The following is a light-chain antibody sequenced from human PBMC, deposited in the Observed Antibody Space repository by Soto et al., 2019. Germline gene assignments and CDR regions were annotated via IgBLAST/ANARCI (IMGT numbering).Light chain of an antibody. CDR3: ETWDSSLSAGV. J-gene: IGLJ3*02. CDR2: ENN. V-gene: IGLV1-51*02. Sequence: SVLTQPPSVSAAPGQKVTISCSGSSSNIGNNYVSWYQQIPGTAPKLLIYENNKRPSGIPDRFSGSKSGTSATLGITGLQTGDEADYYCETWDSSLSAGVFGGGTQLTVL. CDR1: SSNIGNNY.